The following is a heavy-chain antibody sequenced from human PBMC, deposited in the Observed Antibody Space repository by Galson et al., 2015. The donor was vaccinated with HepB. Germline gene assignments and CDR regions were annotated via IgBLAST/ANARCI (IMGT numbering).Heavy chain of an antibody. D-gene: IGHD5-18*01. V-gene: IGHV3-30-3*01. Sequence: SLRLSCAASGFTFSSYAMHWVRQAPGKGLEWVAVISYDGSNKYYADSVKGRFTISRDNSTNTLYLQMNSLRAEDTAVYYCARDGCGYSYGCREYYYYYYGLNVWGQGTTVTVSS. CDR1: GFTFSSYA. J-gene: IGHJ6*02. CDR3: ARDGCGYSYGCREYYYYYYGLNV. CDR2: ISYDGSNK.